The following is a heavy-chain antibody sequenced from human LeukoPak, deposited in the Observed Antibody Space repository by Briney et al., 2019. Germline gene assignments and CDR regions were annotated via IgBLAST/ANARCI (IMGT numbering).Heavy chain of an antibody. CDR3: ARDKMGGFDY. CDR1: GGSISSSSYY. Sequence: SETLSLTCTVSGGSISSSSYYWGWIRQPPGKGLEWIGSIYYDGSTYYNPSLKSRVTLSVDKSKNQFSLKLSSVTAADTAVYYCARDKMGGFDYWGQGTLVTVSS. D-gene: IGHD3-16*01. V-gene: IGHV4-39*07. J-gene: IGHJ4*02. CDR2: IYYDGST.